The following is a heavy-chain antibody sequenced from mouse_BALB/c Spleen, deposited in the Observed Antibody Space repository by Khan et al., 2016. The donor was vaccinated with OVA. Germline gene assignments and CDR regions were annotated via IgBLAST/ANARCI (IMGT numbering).Heavy chain of an antibody. CDR3: AREEALYYFDY. CDR1: GYIFTSYW. CDR2: IYPGTDNT. J-gene: IGHJ2*01. V-gene: IGHV1S132*01. D-gene: IGHD1-1*01. Sequence: QVQLQQSGAELVRPGASVKLSCKTSGYIFTSYWIHWVKQRSGQGLEWIARIYPGTDNTYYNEKLKDKATLTADKSSSAAYMQRSSLKSEDSAVYCCAREEALYYFDYWGQGTTLTVSS.